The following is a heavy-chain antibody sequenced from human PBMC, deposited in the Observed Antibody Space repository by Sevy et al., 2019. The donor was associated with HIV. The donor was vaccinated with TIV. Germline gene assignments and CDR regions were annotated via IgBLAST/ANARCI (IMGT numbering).Heavy chain of an antibody. D-gene: IGHD5-18*01. CDR2: ISYDGSNK. V-gene: IGHV3-30*18. J-gene: IGHJ6*02. CDR1: GFTFSSYG. CDR3: AKIPLEEGYSYGYRYYYYGMDV. Sequence: GESLKISCAASGFTFSSYGMHWVRQAPGKGLEWVAVISYDGSNKYYADSVKGRFTISRDNSKNTLYLQMNSLRAEDTAVYYCAKIPLEEGYSYGYRYYYYGMDVWGQGTTVTVSS.